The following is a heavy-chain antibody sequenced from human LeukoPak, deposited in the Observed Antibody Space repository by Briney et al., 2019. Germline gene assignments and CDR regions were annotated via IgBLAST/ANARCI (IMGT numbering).Heavy chain of an antibody. CDR2: IYYSGST. CDR1: GGSISSSSYY. CDR3: ARSPSIYDYVWGSYRYVYYYYMDV. Sequence: SETLSLTCTVSGGSISSSSYYWGWIRQPPGKGLEWIGSIYYSGSTYYNPSLKSRVTISVDTSKNQFSLKLSSVTAADTAVYYCARSPSIYDYVWGSYRYVYYYYMDVWGKGTTVTISS. V-gene: IGHV4-39*07. J-gene: IGHJ6*03. D-gene: IGHD3-16*02.